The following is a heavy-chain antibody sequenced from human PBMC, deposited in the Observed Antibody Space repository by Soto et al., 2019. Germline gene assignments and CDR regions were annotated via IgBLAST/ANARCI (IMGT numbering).Heavy chain of an antibody. CDR3: ARVNLDYVTGMDV. CDR2: IYDSGST. Sequence: RSETLSLTCTVSGGPITNYWSWIRQHPGKGLEWIGYIYDSGSTYYNPSLKSRVTMSLDTSKNQLSLKLTSVTAADTAVYYCARVNLDYVTGMDVWGQGTTVTVSS. D-gene: IGHD4-17*01. J-gene: IGHJ6*02. CDR1: GGPITNY. V-gene: IGHV4-31*03.